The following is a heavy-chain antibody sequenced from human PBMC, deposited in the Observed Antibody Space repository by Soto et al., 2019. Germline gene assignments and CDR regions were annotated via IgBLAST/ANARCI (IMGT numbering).Heavy chain of an antibody. CDR2: VSSTGTSP. V-gene: IGHV3-23*01. CDR1: GFTFSNYA. Sequence: PGGSLRLSCSASGFTFSNYAMSWVRQSPGKGLEWVSGVSSTGTSPYYAGSVQGRFTISRDNSKNMFYLQMKSLRAEDTAIYYCAKARPSGGYYYVEAFDVWGRGTMGTVSS. J-gene: IGHJ3*01. D-gene: IGHD3-22*01. CDR3: AKARPSGGYYYVEAFDV.